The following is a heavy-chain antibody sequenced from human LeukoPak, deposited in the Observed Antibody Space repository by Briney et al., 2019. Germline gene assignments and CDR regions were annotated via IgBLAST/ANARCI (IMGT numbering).Heavy chain of an antibody. CDR1: GFTVSSNY. Sequence: GGSLRLSCAASGFTVSSNYMSWVRQAPGKGLEWVSVIYSGGNTYYADSVKGRFTISRHNSKNTLYLQMNSLRAEDTAVYYCAGNDFWSGYYIVRWGQGTLVTVSS. V-gene: IGHV3-53*04. CDR3: AGNDFWSGYYIVR. J-gene: IGHJ4*02. D-gene: IGHD3-3*01. CDR2: IYSGGNT.